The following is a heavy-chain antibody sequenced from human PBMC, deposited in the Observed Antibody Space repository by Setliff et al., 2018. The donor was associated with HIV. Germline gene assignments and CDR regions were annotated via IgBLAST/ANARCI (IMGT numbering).Heavy chain of an antibody. D-gene: IGHD4-17*01. CDR1: GYTFTDNY. V-gene: IGHV1-2*04. J-gene: IGHJ4*02. CDR3: ARDDHGDPFDY. Sequence: ASVKVSCKASGYTFTDNYIHWVRQAPGQGLEWMAWINSATGGTNYAQNFQGWVTVTRDTPINTVYMELSSLKSDDTAVYYCARDDHGDPFDYWGQGTLVTVSS. CDR2: INSATGGT.